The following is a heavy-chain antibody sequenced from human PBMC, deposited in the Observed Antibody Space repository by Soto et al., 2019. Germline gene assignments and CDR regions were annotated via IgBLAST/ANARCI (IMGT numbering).Heavy chain of an antibody. V-gene: IGHV4-31*03. CDR3: ARVGGITYYYDSSGYLFDY. CDR1: GGSISSGGYY. Sequence: QVQLQESGPGLVKPSQTLSLTCTVSGGSISSGGYYWSWIRQHPGKGLEWIGYIYYSGSTYYNPPLKSRVTISVDTSKNQFSLKLSSVTAADTAVYYCARVGGITYYYDSSGYLFDYWGQGTLVTVSS. CDR2: IYYSGST. D-gene: IGHD3-22*01. J-gene: IGHJ4*02.